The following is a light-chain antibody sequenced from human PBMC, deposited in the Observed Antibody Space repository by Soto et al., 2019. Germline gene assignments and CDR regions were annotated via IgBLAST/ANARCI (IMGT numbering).Light chain of an antibody. Sequence: EIVLTQSPATLSLSPGERATLSCRASQSVSSYLAWYQQKPGQAPRLLIYDASSRATGIPARFSGSGYGTDFTLSIRRLENEDFASYYCQQRSNWPPYTFGQGTKLESK. CDR1: QSVSSY. V-gene: IGKV3-11*01. CDR2: DAS. CDR3: QQRSNWPPYT. J-gene: IGKJ2*01.